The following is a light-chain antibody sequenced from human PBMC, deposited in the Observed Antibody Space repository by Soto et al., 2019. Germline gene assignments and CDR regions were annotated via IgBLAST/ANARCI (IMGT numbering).Light chain of an antibody. CDR1: QSINTW. J-gene: IGKJ1*01. V-gene: IGKV1-5*01. CDR2: DAS. Sequence: DIRMTQSPSSLSASAGDRVTITCRASQSINTWVAWYQQKPGKDPKLLIHDASYLETGVTSRFSGSGSGTEFTLTVSSLQPDDFATYYCQQYNSYPRTFGQGTTVE. CDR3: QQYNSYPRT.